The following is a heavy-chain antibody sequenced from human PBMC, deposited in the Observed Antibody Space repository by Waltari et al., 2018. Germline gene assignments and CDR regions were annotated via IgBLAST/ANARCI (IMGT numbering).Heavy chain of an antibody. CDR1: GFTFSSYA. D-gene: IGHD3-3*01. J-gene: IGHJ3*02. CDR3: AKGGGVKYYDFWSGYSPARAFDI. V-gene: IGHV3-23*04. Sequence: EVQLVESGGGLVQPGGSLRLSCAASGFTFSSYAMSWVRQAPGKGLEWVSAISGSGGSTYYADSVKGRFTLSRDKSKNTLYLQMNSLRAEDTAVYYCAKGGGVKYYDFWSGYSPARAFDIWGQGTMVTVSS. CDR2: ISGSGGST.